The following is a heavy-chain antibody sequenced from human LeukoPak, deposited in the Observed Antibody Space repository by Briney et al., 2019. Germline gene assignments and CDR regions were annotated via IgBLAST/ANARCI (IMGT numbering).Heavy chain of an antibody. V-gene: IGHV4-59*01. CDR2: IYYCGNP. CDR3: ARDPGPLTYYYGSGSYYNYYGMDV. J-gene: IGHJ6*02. Sequence: ADTLSLTCTVSGVPISNYYWSWIPPPPGKGLELIWDIYYCGNPHYNPSLKSRVTISVDTSKNQFSLRLSSVTAADTAVYYCARDPGPLTYYYGSGSYYNYYGMDVWGQGTTVTVSS. CDR1: GVPISNYY. D-gene: IGHD3-10*01.